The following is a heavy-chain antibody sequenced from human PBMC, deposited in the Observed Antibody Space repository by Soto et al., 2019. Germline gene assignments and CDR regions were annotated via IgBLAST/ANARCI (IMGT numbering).Heavy chain of an antibody. J-gene: IGHJ4*02. CDR2: IYDSGST. CDR3: ARGRTTLTYAFDY. V-gene: IGHV4-30-2*01. Sequence: QLQLQESGSGLVKPSQTLSLTCAVSGDSISSGDYSWSWIRQPPGKGLECIGYIYDSGSTYYNPSLKSRVTISLDRSKNQFSLKLSSVPAADTAVYYCARGRTTLTYAFDYWGQGTLVTVSS. CDR1: GDSISSGDYS. D-gene: IGHD4-17*01.